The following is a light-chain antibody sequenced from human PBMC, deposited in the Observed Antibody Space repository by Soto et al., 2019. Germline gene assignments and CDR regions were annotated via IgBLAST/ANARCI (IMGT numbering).Light chain of an antibody. CDR2: KAS. V-gene: IGKV1-5*03. Sequence: DIQMTQSPSTLSASVGDRVTITCRASQSITDCLAWYQQKTGKAPKLLSYKASNLEGGVPSRFSGSGSGTEFTRNISSLQPDDFATYDWQYWDNYSGTFGQGTKVEIK. J-gene: IGKJ1*01. CDR1: QSITDC. CDR3: QYWDNYSGT.